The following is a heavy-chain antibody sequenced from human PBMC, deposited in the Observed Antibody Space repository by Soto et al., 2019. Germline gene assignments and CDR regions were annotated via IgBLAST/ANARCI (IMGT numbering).Heavy chain of an antibody. J-gene: IGHJ6*03. CDR2: IYYSGST. Sequence: SETLSLTCTVSGGSISSSSYYWGWIRQPPGKGLEWIGSIYYSGSTYYNPSLKSRVTISVDTSKNQFSLKLSSVTAADTAVYYCARGRYQLLWDRYYYMDVWGKGTTVTVSS. D-gene: IGHD2-2*01. CDR3: ARGRYQLLWDRYYYMDV. CDR1: GGSISSSSYY. V-gene: IGHV4-39*01.